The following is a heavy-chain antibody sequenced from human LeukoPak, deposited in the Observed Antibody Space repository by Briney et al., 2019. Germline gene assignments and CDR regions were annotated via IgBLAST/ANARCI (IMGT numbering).Heavy chain of an antibody. CDR1: GFTFTNYA. CDR2: INAGNGHT. V-gene: IGHV1-3*01. D-gene: IGHD5-18*01. Sequence: ASVKVSCKASGFTFTNYAMQWVRQAPGQRLEWMGWINAGNGHTRYSQRFQGRVTITRDTSATTVYMELSSLRSEDTAVYYCARGGGIMVTAYYFDYWGQGTLVTVSS. CDR3: ARGGGIMVTAYYFDY. J-gene: IGHJ4*02.